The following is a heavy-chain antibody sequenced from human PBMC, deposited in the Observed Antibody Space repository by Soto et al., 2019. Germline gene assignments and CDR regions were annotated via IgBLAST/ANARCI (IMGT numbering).Heavy chain of an antibody. CDR3: ARERSPGIAAAGHAFDI. V-gene: IGHV4-59*01. CDR1: GGSISSYY. D-gene: IGHD6-13*01. J-gene: IGHJ3*02. Sequence: KPSETLSLTCTVSGGSISSYYWSWIRQPPGKGLEWIGYIYYSGSTNYNPSLKSRVTISVDTSKNQFSLKLSSVTAADTAVYYCARERSPGIAAAGHAFDIWGQGTMVTVSS. CDR2: IYYSGST.